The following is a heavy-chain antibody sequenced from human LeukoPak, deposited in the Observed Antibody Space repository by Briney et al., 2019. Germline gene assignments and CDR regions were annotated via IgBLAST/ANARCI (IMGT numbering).Heavy chain of an antibody. Sequence: PGGSLRLSCAASGFTFSSYGMHWVRQATGKGLEWVAFIRYDGSNKYYADSVKRRFTISRDNSKNTLYLQMNSLRAEDTAVYYCAKMLGYCSSTSCYTVEDYWGQGTLVTVSS. D-gene: IGHD2-2*02. J-gene: IGHJ4*02. CDR3: AKMLGYCSSTSCYTVEDY. V-gene: IGHV3-30*02. CDR1: GFTFSSYG. CDR2: IRYDGSNK.